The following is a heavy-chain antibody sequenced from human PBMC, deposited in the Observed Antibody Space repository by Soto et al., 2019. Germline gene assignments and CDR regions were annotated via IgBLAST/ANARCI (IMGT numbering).Heavy chain of an antibody. Sequence: EVQLVESGGGLVQPGGSLRLSCVASGFTFSNYWMYWVRQAPGEGLVWVSRINNDGSVSSYADSVKGRLTISRENVKNTLYLQMDSLSAEDTAVYYCARGDCVGGTCYSLAGSFYYYMDVWGKGTTVTVFS. CDR1: GFTFSNYW. V-gene: IGHV3-74*01. CDR2: INNDGSVS. CDR3: ARGDCVGGTCYSLAGSFYYYMDV. D-gene: IGHD2-15*01. J-gene: IGHJ6*03.